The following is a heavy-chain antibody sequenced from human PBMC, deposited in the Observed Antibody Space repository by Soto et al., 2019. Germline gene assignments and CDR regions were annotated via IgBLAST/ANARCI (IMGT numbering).Heavy chain of an antibody. CDR3: ARDLGGDENDAFDV. Sequence: ASVKVSCKASGYTFTSYGISWGRQAPGQGLEWMGWISAYNGNTNYAQKLQGRVTMTTDTSTSTAYMELRSLRSDDTAVYYCARDLGGDENDAFDVWGQGTMVTVSS. CDR2: ISAYNGNT. CDR1: GYTFTSYG. D-gene: IGHD3-16*01. V-gene: IGHV1-18*01. J-gene: IGHJ3*01.